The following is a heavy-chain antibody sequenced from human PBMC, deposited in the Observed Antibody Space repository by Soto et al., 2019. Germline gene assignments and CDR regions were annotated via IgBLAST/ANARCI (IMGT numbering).Heavy chain of an antibody. CDR1: GCSISSYY. CDR3: ARLSAPGYYFNY. J-gene: IGHJ4*02. D-gene: IGHD6-25*01. V-gene: IGHV4-59*08. Sequence: SETLSLTCIVSGCSISSYYWSWIRQPPGKGLEWIGYIYSSGSTNYNPSLKSRVTISADTSKNQFSLKLTSVTAADTAVYYCARLSAPGYYFNYWGQGTRVTVSS. CDR2: IYSSGST.